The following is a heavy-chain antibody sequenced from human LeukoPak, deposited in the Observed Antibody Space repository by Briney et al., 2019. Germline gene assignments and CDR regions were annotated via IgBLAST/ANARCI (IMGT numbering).Heavy chain of an antibody. Sequence: GASVKVSCKASGYTFTSYDINWVRQATGQGLEWMGWMNPNSGNTGYALKFQGRVTMTRNTSISTAYMELSSLRSEDTAVYYCAASDSGSYYYYGMDVWGQGTTVTVSS. D-gene: IGHD1-26*01. CDR1: GYTFTSYD. J-gene: IGHJ6*02. CDR3: AASDSGSYYYYGMDV. V-gene: IGHV1-8*01. CDR2: MNPNSGNT.